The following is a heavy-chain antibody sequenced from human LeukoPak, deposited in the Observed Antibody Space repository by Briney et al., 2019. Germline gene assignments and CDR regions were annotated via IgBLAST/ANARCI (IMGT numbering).Heavy chain of an antibody. CDR2: ISAYNGNT. D-gene: IGHD6-13*01. J-gene: IGHJ6*03. Sequence: ASVKVSCKASGYIFTNYGISWVRQAPGQGLQWMGWISAYNGNTNYAQKLQGRVTMTTDTSTSIAYMEVRSLRSDDTAVYYCARDDLRGSSWYSTYYYYYMDVWGKGTTVTVSS. CDR3: ARDDLRGSSWYSTYYYYYMDV. CDR1: GYIFTNYG. V-gene: IGHV1-18*01.